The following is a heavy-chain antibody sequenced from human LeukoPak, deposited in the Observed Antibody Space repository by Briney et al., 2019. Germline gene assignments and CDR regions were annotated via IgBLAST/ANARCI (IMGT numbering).Heavy chain of an antibody. CDR3: ARVLYYGLGMDV. D-gene: IGHD2-8*01. J-gene: IGHJ6*02. V-gene: IGHV4-30-4*01. CDR2: IYYSGST. Sequence: SQTLSLTCTVSGGSISSGDYYWSWIRQPPGKGLEWIGYIYYSGSTYYNSSLKSRVTISVDTSKNQFSLKLSSVTAADTAVYYCARVLYYGLGMDVWGQGTTVTVSS. CDR1: GGSISSGDYY.